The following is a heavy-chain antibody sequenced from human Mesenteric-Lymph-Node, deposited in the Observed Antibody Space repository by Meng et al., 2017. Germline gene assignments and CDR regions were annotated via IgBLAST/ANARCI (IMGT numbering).Heavy chain of an antibody. CDR3: ARDRDSMIRGLSWFDP. CDR1: GGSTSSSSYY. Sequence: SETLSLTCTVSGGSTSSSSYYWGRIRQPQGKGLDWTGSIYYSGSTYYNPSLKSRVTVSVDTSKDQFSLKLSSVTAADTAVYCCARDRDSMIRGLSWFDPWGQGTRVTVSS. V-gene: IGHV4-39*07. CDR2: IYYSGST. J-gene: IGHJ5*02. D-gene: IGHD3-10*01.